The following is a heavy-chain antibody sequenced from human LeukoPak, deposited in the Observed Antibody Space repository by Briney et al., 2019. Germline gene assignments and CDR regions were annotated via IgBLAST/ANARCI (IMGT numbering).Heavy chain of an antibody. CDR2: INPGGDST. CDR1: GYTFTGYY. D-gene: IGHD3-10*01. V-gene: IGHV1-46*01. CDR3: ARTLSGSGISY. J-gene: IGHJ4*02. Sequence: ASVKVSCKASGYTFTGYYTHWVRQAPGQGLDWMGIINPGGDSTNFAQNFQGRVTLTRDTSTSTVYMELSSLSSEDTAIYYCARTLSGSGISYWGQGTLVIVSS.